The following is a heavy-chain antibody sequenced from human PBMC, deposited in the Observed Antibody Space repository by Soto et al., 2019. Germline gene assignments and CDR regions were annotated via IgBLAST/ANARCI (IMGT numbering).Heavy chain of an antibody. D-gene: IGHD1-7*01. Sequence: QVQLVQSGAEVKKPGSSVKVSCKASGGTFSSYAISWVRQAPGQGLEWMGGIIPIFGTANYAQKFQGRVTITADESTSTAYMELSILRSEDTAVYYCAGPPELTRIYYYYGMDVWGQGPTVTVSS. J-gene: IGHJ6*02. V-gene: IGHV1-69*12. CDR1: GGTFSSYA. CDR2: IIPIFGTA. CDR3: AGPPELTRIYYYYGMDV.